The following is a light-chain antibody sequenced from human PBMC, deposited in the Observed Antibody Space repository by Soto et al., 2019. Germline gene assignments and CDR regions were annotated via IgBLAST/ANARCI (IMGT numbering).Light chain of an antibody. CDR2: GAT. CDR3: QHIHSIPIT. CDR1: QGFSNY. V-gene: IGKV1-27*01. Sequence: QRTQSPSSLSASVGDRATITCRASQGFSNYLAWYQQKPGEVPKLLISGATTLQPGVPSRFSGTVYGTHFMLTSSSLQPEDFATYYCQHIHSIPITFGQGTRLEI. J-gene: IGKJ5*01.